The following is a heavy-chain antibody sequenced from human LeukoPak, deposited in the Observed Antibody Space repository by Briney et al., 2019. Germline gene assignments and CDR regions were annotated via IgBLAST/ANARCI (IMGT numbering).Heavy chain of an antibody. Sequence: PGGSLRLSCAVSGFTLSNYWMHWVRQAPGKGLVWVSRSTSDVSTKTYADSVKGRFTISRDNAKNSLHLQMNSLRDEDTAVYYCARGIAVAGTSEYYFEYWGQGTLVTVSS. CDR2: STSDVSTK. CDR1: GFTLSNYW. CDR3: ARGIAVAGTSEYYFEY. D-gene: IGHD6-19*01. V-gene: IGHV3-74*01. J-gene: IGHJ4*02.